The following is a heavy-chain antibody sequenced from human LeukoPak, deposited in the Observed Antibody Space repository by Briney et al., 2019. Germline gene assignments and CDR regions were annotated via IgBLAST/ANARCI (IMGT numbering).Heavy chain of an antibody. CDR2: ISSSSSYI. CDR1: GFTFSSYS. CDR3: ARGGRSSSSSDY. J-gene: IGHJ4*02. Sequence: GGSLRLSCAASGFTFSSYSMNWVRRAPGKGLEWVSSISSSSSYIYYADSVKGRFTISRDNAKNSLYLQMNSLRAEDTAVYYCARGGRSSSSSDYWGQGTLVTVSS. D-gene: IGHD6-6*01. V-gene: IGHV3-21*01.